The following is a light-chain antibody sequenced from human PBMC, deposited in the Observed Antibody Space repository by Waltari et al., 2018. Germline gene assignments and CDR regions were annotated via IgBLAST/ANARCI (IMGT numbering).Light chain of an antibody. CDR1: SSTVGGYNF. J-gene: IGLJ2*01. CDR2: DVS. CDR3: SSYTSSSTSV. V-gene: IGLV2-14*01. Sequence: QSALPQPAPVSGSPGPSIPTPCIGTSSTVGGYNFAPWYQQNPGKAPKLMIYDVSKRPSGVSNRFSGSKSGNTASLTISGLQAEDEADYYCSSYTSSSTSVFGGGTKLTVL.